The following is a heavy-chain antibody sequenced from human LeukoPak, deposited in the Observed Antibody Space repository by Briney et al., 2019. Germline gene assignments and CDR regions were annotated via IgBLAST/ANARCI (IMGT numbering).Heavy chain of an antibody. CDR1: EFTFSSSD. V-gene: IGHV3-13*01. CDR2: IGTAGDT. Sequence: GGSLRLSCAASEFTFSSSDMHWVRQATGKGLEWVSAIGTAGDTYYSGSVKGRFTISRENAKNSLYLQMNSLRAEDTAVYYCAKEDYGDYSYHFDYWGQGTLVTVSS. CDR3: AKEDYGDYSYHFDY. J-gene: IGHJ4*02. D-gene: IGHD4-17*01.